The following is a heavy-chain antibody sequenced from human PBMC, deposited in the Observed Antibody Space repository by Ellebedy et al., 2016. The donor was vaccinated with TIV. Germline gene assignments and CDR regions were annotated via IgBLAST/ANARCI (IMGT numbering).Heavy chain of an antibody. Sequence: PGGSLRLSCAASGFTFSDQYMDWVRQAAGKGLEWVGRIRNKANSYSTEYAASVKGRFTISRDDSKNSLYLQMNGLKIEDTAVYYCARIGGWHGASDGMDVWGQGTTVTVSS. CDR2: IRNKANSYST. V-gene: IGHV3-72*01. CDR3: ARIGGWHGASDGMDV. J-gene: IGHJ6*02. D-gene: IGHD6-19*01. CDR1: GFTFSDQY.